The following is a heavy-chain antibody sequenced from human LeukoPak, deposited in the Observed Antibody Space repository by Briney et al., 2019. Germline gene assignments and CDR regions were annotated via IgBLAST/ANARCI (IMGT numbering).Heavy chain of an antibody. Sequence: SQTLSLTCTVSGGFISSGDYYWSWIRQPPGKGLEWIGYIYCSGSAYYNPSLKSRVTISVDTSKNQFSLTLSSVPAPAPAVHYCATHAPYSPEPSFDCWGQGPPVTVSS. D-gene: IGHD5-18*01. J-gene: IGHJ4*02. CDR1: GGFISSGDYY. V-gene: IGHV4-30-4*08. CDR2: IYCSGSA. CDR3: ATHAPYSPEPSFDC.